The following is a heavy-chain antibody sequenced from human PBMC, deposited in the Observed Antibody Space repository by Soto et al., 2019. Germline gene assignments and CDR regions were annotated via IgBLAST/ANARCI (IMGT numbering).Heavy chain of an antibody. V-gene: IGHV1-69*13. J-gene: IGHJ4*02. CDR3: ARDRGPGRRGVIAADFDY. CDR1: GGTFSSYS. Sequence: GASVKVSCKASGGTFSSYSISWVRHAPGQGLEWMGGIIPIFGTANYAQKFQGRVTITADESTSTAYMELSSLRSEDTAVYYCARDRGPGRRGVIAADFDYWGQGTLVTVSS. D-gene: IGHD6-13*01. CDR2: IIPIFGTA.